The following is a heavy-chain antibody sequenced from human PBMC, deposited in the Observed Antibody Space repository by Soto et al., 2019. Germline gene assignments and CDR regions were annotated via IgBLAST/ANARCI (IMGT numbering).Heavy chain of an antibody. Sequence: QVQLVESGGGVVQPGRSLGLSCAASGFIFSTYGMHWVRQAPGKGLEWVAVISYDGSNKYYADSVKGRFTISRDNSKNTLYLQMHSLRAEDTAVSYCARDQGCSSTSCSGLFDYWGQGTLVTVSS. CDR1: GFIFSTYG. D-gene: IGHD2-2*01. V-gene: IGHV3-30*03. CDR3: ARDQGCSSTSCSGLFDY. CDR2: ISYDGSNK. J-gene: IGHJ4*02.